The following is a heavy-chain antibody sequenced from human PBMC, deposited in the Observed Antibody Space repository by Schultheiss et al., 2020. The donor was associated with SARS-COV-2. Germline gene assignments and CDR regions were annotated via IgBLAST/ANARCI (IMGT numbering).Heavy chain of an antibody. J-gene: IGHJ4*01. CDR2: IYTSGST. V-gene: IGHV4-61*02. D-gene: IGHD6-25*01. Sequence: LRLSCTVSGGSISSSSYYWSWIRQLLGKGLEWIGRIYTSGSTNYNPSLKSRVTMSVDTSKNQFPLKLSSVTAADTAVYYCAKHSISGSYFDYLCHGTLVTVSS. CDR1: GGSISSSSYY. CDR3: AKHSISGSYFDY.